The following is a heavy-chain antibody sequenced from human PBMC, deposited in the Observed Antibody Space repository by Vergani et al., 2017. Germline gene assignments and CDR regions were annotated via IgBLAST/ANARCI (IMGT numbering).Heavy chain of an antibody. Sequence: QLQLQESGPGLVKPSETLSLTCTVSGGSISSSSYYWGWIRQPPGKGLEWIGGIYYSGSTYYNPSLNSRVTTSVATSKNPFSLKLSSVTAADTAVYYCARLVNWNYAYYFDYWGQGTLVTVSS. CDR2: IYYSGST. J-gene: IGHJ4*02. V-gene: IGHV4-39*01. CDR1: GGSISSSSYY. D-gene: IGHD1-7*01. CDR3: ARLVNWNYAYYFDY.